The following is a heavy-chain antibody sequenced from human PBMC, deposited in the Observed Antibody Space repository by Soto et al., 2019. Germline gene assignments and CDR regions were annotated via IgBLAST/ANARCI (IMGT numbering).Heavy chain of an antibody. CDR1: GGSFTINNW. Sequence: SETLSLTCAVAGGSFTINNWWAWVRQPPGQGLEWIGEIYRTGSTNYNPSLKSRVTISLDKSENQFSLKVTSLTAADTAVYYCASRDPGTSVDYWGQGTLVTVSS. CDR2: IYRTGST. J-gene: IGHJ4*02. CDR3: ASRDPGTSVDY. D-gene: IGHD1-7*01. V-gene: IGHV4-4*02.